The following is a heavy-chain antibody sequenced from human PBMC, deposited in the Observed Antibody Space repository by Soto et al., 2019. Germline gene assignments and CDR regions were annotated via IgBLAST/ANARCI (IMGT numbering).Heavy chain of an antibody. CDR3: AKGISGTYYYYFDY. J-gene: IGHJ4*02. V-gene: IGHV3-23*01. D-gene: IGHD3-10*01. Sequence: GGSLRLSCAASGFSFSSYAMNWVRQAPGKGLEWVSVISGSGGSTDYADSVKGRFTISRDSSKNTLYLQMSSLRAEDTAVYYCAKGISGTYYYYFDYWGQGTLVTVSS. CDR1: GFSFSSYA. CDR2: ISGSGGST.